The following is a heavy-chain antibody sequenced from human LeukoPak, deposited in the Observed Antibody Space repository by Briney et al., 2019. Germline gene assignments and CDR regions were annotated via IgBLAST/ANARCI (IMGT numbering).Heavy chain of an antibody. CDR1: GFTFSSYR. D-gene: IGHD1-26*01. J-gene: IGHJ4*02. V-gene: IGHV3-48*01. CDR2: ISSSSSTI. Sequence: QTGGSLRLSCAASGFTFSSYRMNWVRQAPGKGLEWVSYISSSSSTIYYADSVKGRFTISRDNAKTSLYLQMDSLRAEDAAVYYCARDKIVGATLFDYWGQGTLVTVSS. CDR3: ARDKIVGATLFDY.